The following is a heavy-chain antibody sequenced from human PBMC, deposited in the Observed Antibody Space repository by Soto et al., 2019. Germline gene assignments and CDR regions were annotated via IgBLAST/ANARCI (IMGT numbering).Heavy chain of an antibody. CDR1: GGSLSSADYY. D-gene: IGHD3-10*01. CDR2: FHSSGAT. V-gene: IGHV4-30-4*01. J-gene: IGHJ4*01. Sequence: SETLSVTCTVSGGSLSSADYYWSWLRQPPGKGLEWIGYFHSSGATYKDPSLKSRVTISVDTSKNQISLKLDSVTAADTAVYYCASIWFGDFDYWGHGTLVTVSS. CDR3: ASIWFGDFDY.